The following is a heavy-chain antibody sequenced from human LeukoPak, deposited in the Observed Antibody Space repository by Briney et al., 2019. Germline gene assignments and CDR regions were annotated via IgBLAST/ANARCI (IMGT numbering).Heavy chain of an antibody. CDR3: ARRGSSWYKGAFDI. CDR1: GYTFTSYD. D-gene: IGHD6-13*01. J-gene: IGHJ3*02. Sequence: ASVKVSCKASGYTFTSYDINWVRQATGQGLEWMGWMNPNSGNTGYAQKFQGRATITRNTSISTAYMELSSLRSDDTAVYYCARRGSSWYKGAFDIWGQGTMDTVSS. V-gene: IGHV1-8*03. CDR2: MNPNSGNT.